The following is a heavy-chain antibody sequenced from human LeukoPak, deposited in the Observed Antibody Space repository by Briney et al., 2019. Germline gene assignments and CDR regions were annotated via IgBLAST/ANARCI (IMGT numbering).Heavy chain of an antibody. Sequence: ASVKVSCKASGYTFTGYYMHWVRQAPGQGLEGMGWINPNSGGTNYAQKFQGRVTMTRDTSISTAYMELSRLRSDDTAVYYCARDLSYCSSTSCFPSDYWGQGTLVTVSS. CDR2: INPNSGGT. V-gene: IGHV1-2*02. CDR3: ARDLSYCSSTSCFPSDY. J-gene: IGHJ4*02. D-gene: IGHD2-2*01. CDR1: GYTFTGYY.